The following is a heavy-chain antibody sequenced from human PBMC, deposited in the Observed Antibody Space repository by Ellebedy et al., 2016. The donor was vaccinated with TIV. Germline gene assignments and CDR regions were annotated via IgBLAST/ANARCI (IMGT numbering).Heavy chain of an antibody. V-gene: IGHV3-48*02. J-gene: IGHJ3*01. CDR2: IGSRTYIV. D-gene: IGHD3-9*01. CDR3: ARGGGERLRYSFDV. CDR1: GFTFSTYS. Sequence: GESLKIPCSASGFTFSTYSMNRVRQAPGKGLEWVSYIGSRTYIVYYADSVKGRFTIFRNNAKNSLYLQMKSLRDEETAVYDCARGGGERLRYSFDVWGHGTMVTVSS.